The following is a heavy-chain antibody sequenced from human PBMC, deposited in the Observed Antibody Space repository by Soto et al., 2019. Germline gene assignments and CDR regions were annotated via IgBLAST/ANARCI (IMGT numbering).Heavy chain of an antibody. CDR2: IWYDGSNK. CDR1: GFTFSSYG. Sequence: GGSLRLSCAASGFTFSSYGMHWVRQAPGKGLEWVAVIWYDGSNKYYADSVKGRFTISRDNSKNTLYLQMNSLRAEDTAVYYCARDHGGQQWLVFDYWGQGTLVTVSS. J-gene: IGHJ4*02. D-gene: IGHD6-19*01. V-gene: IGHV3-33*01. CDR3: ARDHGGQQWLVFDY.